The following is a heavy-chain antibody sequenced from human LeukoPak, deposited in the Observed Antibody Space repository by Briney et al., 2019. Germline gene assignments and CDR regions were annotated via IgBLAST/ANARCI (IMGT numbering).Heavy chain of an antibody. D-gene: IGHD1-7*01. CDR2: INPNSGGT. J-gene: IGHJ4*02. CDR1: GYTFTGHY. V-gene: IGHV1-2*06. CDR3: ARDGKRWNYGILNY. Sequence: ASVKVSCKASGYTFTGHYMHWVRQAPGQGLEWMGRINPNSGGTNYAQKFQGRVTMTRDTSISTAYMELSRLRSDDTAVYYCARDGKRWNYGILNYWGQGTLVTVSS.